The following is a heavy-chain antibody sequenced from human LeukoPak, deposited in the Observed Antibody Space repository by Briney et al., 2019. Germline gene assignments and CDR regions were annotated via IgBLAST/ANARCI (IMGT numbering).Heavy chain of an antibody. J-gene: IGHJ4*02. D-gene: IGHD4-17*01. CDR3: AANTVTTFDYFEY. Sequence: GASVKVSCKASGGTFSSSAITWVRQAPGQGLEWMGRIIPILGIANYAQKFQGRVTITADKSTSTAYMELSSLRSEDTAVYYCAANTVTTFDYFEYWGQGTLVTVSP. CDR1: GGTFSSSA. CDR2: IIPILGIA. V-gene: IGHV1-69*04.